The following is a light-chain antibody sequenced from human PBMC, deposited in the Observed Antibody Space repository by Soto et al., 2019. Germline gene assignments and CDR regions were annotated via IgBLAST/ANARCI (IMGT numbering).Light chain of an antibody. J-gene: IGLJ2*01. CDR3: SSHASSTVV. CDR2: DVS. CDR1: SSDVGAYNY. V-gene: IGLV2-14*01. Sequence: QSVLTQPASVSGSPGQSITISCTGTSSDVGAYNYVSWYQQHPGKAHKLIIHDVSNLPSGVSNRFSASKSGNTASLTIYGLQAEDEADYYCSSHASSTVVLGGGTKLTVL.